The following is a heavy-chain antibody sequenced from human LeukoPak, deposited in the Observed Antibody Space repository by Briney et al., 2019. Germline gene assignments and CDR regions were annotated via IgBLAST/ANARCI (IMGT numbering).Heavy chain of an antibody. Sequence: SETLSLTCTVSGGSISSYYWSWIRQPAGKGLEWIGRIYTSGSTNYNPSLKSRVTMSVDTSKNQFSLKLSSVTAADTAVYYCARDREYGDYVGPHYYYYMDVWGKGTTVTVSS. CDR1: GGSISSYY. J-gene: IGHJ6*03. CDR2: IYTSGST. CDR3: ARDREYGDYVGPHYYYYMDV. V-gene: IGHV4-4*07. D-gene: IGHD4-17*01.